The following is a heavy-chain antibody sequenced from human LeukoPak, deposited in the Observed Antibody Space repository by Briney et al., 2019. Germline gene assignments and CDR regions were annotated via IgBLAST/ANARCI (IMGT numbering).Heavy chain of an antibody. Sequence: GGSLRLSCAASGFTFGSYSMNWVRQAPGKGLEWVSYISSASGSIYYADSVKGRFTISRDNAKNSLFLQMNSLRAEDTAVYYCARLPAYCSSTSCYYDYWGQGTLVTVSS. V-gene: IGHV3-48*04. J-gene: IGHJ4*02. CDR2: ISSASGSI. CDR1: GFTFGSYS. D-gene: IGHD2-2*01. CDR3: ARLPAYCSSTSCYYDY.